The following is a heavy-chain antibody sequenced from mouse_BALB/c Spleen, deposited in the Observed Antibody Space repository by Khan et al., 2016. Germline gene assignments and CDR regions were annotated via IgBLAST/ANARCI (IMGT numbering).Heavy chain of an antibody. CDR1: GFTLSSYG. CDR3: AREGLYYGTSYDAMDY. Sequence: EVELVESGGGSVKPGGSLKLSCAASGFTLSSYGMSWVRQTPEKRLEWVAIISGGGSYTYYPDSVKGRFPISRDNAKNNLYLQMSSLRSEDTALYYCAREGLYYGTSYDAMDYWGQGTSVTVSS. D-gene: IGHD1-1*01. J-gene: IGHJ4*01. V-gene: IGHV5-9-2*01. CDR2: ISGGGSYT.